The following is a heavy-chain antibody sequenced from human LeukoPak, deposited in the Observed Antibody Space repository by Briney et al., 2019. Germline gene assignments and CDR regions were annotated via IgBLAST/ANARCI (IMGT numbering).Heavy chain of an antibody. CDR2: IYHTGST. J-gene: IGHJ4*02. CDR1: GYSISSGYY. D-gene: IGHD3-22*01. Sequence: SETLSLTCAVSGYSISSGYYWGWIRQPPGKGLEWIGSIYHTGSTYYNPSLKSRVTLSVDTSKNRFSLKLTSVTAADTAVYYCARDHDYCDSSGYSDYWGQGTLVTVSS. CDR3: ARDHDYCDSSGYSDY. V-gene: IGHV4-38-2*02.